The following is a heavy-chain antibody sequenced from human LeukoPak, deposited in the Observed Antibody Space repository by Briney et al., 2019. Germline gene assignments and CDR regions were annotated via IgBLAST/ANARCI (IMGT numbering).Heavy chain of an antibody. D-gene: IGHD4-11*01. CDR2: ISYDGSNK. Sequence: GGSLRLSCAASGFTFSGYAMHWVRQAPGKGLEWVAVISYDGSNKYYADSVKGRFTISRDNSKNTLYLQMNSLRAEDTAVYYCAGVADYSNSAHADYWGQGTLVTVSS. V-gene: IGHV3-30-3*01. J-gene: IGHJ4*02. CDR1: GFTFSGYA. CDR3: AGVADYSNSAHADY.